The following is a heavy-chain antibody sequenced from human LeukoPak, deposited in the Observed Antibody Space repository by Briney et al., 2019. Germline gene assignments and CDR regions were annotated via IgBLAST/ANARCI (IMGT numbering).Heavy chain of an antibody. V-gene: IGHV4-34*01. CDR2: INHSGST. CDR1: GGSFSGYY. D-gene: IGHD3-10*01. J-gene: IGHJ4*02. CDR3: ARRSKDYYGSGSQTFDY. Sequence: PSETLSLTCAVYGGSFSGYYWSWIRQPPGKGLEWIGEINHSGSTNYNPSLKSRVTISVDTSKNQFSLKLSSVTAADTAVYYCARRSKDYYGSGSQTFDYWGQGTLVTVSS.